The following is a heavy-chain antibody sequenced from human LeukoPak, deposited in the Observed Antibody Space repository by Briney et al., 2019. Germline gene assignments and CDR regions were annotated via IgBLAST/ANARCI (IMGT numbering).Heavy chain of an antibody. D-gene: IGHD5-18*01. Sequence: PGGSLRLSRAASGFTFSSYAMSWVRQAPGKGLEWVSAISGSGGSTYYADSVKGRFTISRDNSKNTLYLQMNSLRAEDTAVYYCAKDEASAMVFLRVYFDYWGQGTLVTVSS. J-gene: IGHJ4*02. CDR3: AKDEASAMVFLRVYFDY. CDR1: GFTFSSYA. CDR2: ISGSGGST. V-gene: IGHV3-23*01.